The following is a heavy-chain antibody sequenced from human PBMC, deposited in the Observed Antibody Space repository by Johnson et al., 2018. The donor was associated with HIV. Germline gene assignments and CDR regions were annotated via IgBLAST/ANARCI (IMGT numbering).Heavy chain of an antibody. Sequence: QVLLVESGGGVVQPGRSLRLSCAASGFTFSSYAMHWVRQAPGKGLEWVAVISYDGSNKYYADSVKGRFTISRDNSKNTRYLQMNSLRAEDTAVYYCATWKDYGYYSGRAGDAFDIWGQGTMVSVSS. CDR3: ATWKDYGYYSGRAGDAFDI. J-gene: IGHJ3*02. CDR1: GFTFSSYA. CDR2: ISYDGSNK. D-gene: IGHD4-17*01. V-gene: IGHV3-30*04.